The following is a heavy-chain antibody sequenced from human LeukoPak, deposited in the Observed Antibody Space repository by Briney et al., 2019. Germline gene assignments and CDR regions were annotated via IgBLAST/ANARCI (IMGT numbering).Heavy chain of an antibody. V-gene: IGHV3-21*01. D-gene: IGHD3-3*01. J-gene: IGHJ4*02. CDR1: GFTFSSYS. Sequence: GGSLRLSCAASGFTFSSYSMNWVRQAPGKGLEWVSSISSSSSYIYYADSVKGRFTISRDNAKNSLYLQMNSLRAEDMAVYYCARDSGGVVDYWGQGTLVTVSS. CDR2: ISSSSSYI. CDR3: ARDSGGVVDY.